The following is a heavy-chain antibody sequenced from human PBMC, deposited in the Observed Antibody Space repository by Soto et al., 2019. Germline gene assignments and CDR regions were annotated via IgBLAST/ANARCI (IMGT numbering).Heavy chain of an antibody. J-gene: IGHJ4*02. V-gene: IGHV3-9*01. CDR1: GFTLNDYA. CDR3: VKEIAAGALDY. CDR2: IGWNSGRI. Sequence: EVQLVESGGGAVQPGRSLRLTCAASGFTLNDYAMHWVRQVPGMGLEWVSGIGWNSGRICYADSVKGRFTTSRDNAKNSLYLQMNSLRAEDTALYYCVKEIAAGALDYWGQGALVTVSS. D-gene: IGHD6-25*01.